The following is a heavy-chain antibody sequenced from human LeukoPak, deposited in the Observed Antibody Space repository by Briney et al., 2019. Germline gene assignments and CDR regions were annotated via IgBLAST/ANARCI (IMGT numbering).Heavy chain of an antibody. CDR1: GYSIRIGYY. D-gene: IGHD1-26*01. V-gene: IGHV4-38-2*02. CDR3: ARDRESSPWELLLDY. CDR2: LHHTRST. J-gene: IGHJ4*02. Sequence: PSETLSLTCAVSGYSIRIGYYWAWIRQPPGEGLECIGSLHHTRSTYYNPSLKSRVTMSVDRSNNKFSLNLNPVTAADTAVYYCARDRESSPWELLLDYWGQGIVVTVSS.